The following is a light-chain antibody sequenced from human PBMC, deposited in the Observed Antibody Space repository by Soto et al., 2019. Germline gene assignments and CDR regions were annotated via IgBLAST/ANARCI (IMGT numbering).Light chain of an antibody. Sequence: QSVLTQPPSASGTPGQRVTISCSGSSSNIGNFYVYWYQQLPGTAPKLLIYKNNQRPLGVLDPFSGSKSGTSASLAIRGLRSEDEADYYCAAWDDSLSGPGVFGGGTQLTVL. CDR3: AAWDDSLSGPGV. V-gene: IGLV1-47*01. CDR1: SSNIGNFY. CDR2: KNN. J-gene: IGLJ7*01.